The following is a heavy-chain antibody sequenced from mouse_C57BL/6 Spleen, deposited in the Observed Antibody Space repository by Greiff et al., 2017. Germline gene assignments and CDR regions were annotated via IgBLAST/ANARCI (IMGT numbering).Heavy chain of an antibody. V-gene: IGHV5-15*01. D-gene: IGHD1-1*01. CDR3: ARQDGSSSFAY. CDR2: ISNLAYSI. J-gene: IGHJ3*01. Sequence: EVKLMESGGGLVQPGGSLKLSCAASGFTFSDYGMAWVRQAPRKGPEWVAFISNLAYSIYYADTVTGRFTISRENAKNTLYLEMSSLRSEDTAMYYCARQDGSSSFAYWGQGTLVTVSA. CDR1: GFTFSDYG.